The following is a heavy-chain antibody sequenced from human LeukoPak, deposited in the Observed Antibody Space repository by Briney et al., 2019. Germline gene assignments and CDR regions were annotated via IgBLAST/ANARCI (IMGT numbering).Heavy chain of an antibody. Sequence: PSETLSLTCTVSGGSISSYYWTWIRQPPEKGLGLEWIGYIYYSGGTNYNPSLKSRVTISIDTSKNQVSLKLSSVTAADTAVYYCARLWDSSSSLDYWAREPWSPSPQ. V-gene: IGHV4-59*08. D-gene: IGHD6-6*01. CDR1: GGSISSYY. CDR2: IYYSGGT. CDR3: ARLWDSSSSLDY. J-gene: IGHJ4*02.